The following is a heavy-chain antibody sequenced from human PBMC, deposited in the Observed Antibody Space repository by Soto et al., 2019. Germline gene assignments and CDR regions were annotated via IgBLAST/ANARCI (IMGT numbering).Heavy chain of an antibody. CDR1: GYTFTSYY. D-gene: IGHD6-19*01. CDR2: INPSGGST. J-gene: IGHJ5*02. Sequence: GPSVKVSCKASGYTFTSYYMHWVRQAPGQGLEWMGIINPSGGSTSYAQKFQGRVTMTRDTSTSTVYMELSSLRSGDTAVYYCARDPYSSGWYQGWFDPWGQGTLVTVSS. CDR3: ARDPYSSGWYQGWFDP. V-gene: IGHV1-46*01.